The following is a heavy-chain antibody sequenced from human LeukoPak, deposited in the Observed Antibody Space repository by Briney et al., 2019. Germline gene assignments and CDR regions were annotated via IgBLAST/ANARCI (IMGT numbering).Heavy chain of an antibody. Sequence: GGSLRLSCAASGFTFSSYSMNWVRQAPGKGLEWVSYISSSSSYIYYADSVKGRFTISRDNAKNTLYLQMNSLRAEDTAVYYCAKGGATVVTPGAFDIWGQGTMVTVSS. V-gene: IGHV3-21*05. CDR3: AKGGATVVTPGAFDI. CDR1: GFTFSSYS. D-gene: IGHD4-23*01. CDR2: ISSSSSYI. J-gene: IGHJ3*02.